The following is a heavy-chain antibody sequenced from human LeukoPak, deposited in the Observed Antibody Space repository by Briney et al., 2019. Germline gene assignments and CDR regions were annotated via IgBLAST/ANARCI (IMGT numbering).Heavy chain of an antibody. CDR3: ARGKNVWGSYRYIRWFDP. CDR2: IYYSGST. CDR1: GGSISSGGYY. J-gene: IGHJ5*02. V-gene: IGHV4-31*03. Sequence: KPSETLSLTCTVSGGSISSGGYYWSWIRQHPGKGLEWIVYIYYSGSTYYNPSLKSRVTISVDTSKNQFSLKLSSVTAADTAVYYCARGKNVWGSYRYIRWFDPWGQGTLVTVSS. D-gene: IGHD3-16*02.